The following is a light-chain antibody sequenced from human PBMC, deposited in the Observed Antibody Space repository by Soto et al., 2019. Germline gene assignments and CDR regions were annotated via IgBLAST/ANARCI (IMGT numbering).Light chain of an antibody. J-gene: IGKJ1*01. CDR1: QSVSSN. V-gene: IGKV3-15*01. CDR3: QQYNSYSSWT. CDR2: GAS. Sequence: EIVMTQSPATLSVSPGERATLSCRASQSVSSNLAWYQQKPGQAPRLLIYGASTRATGIPARFSGSGSGTEFTLTISSLQSEDFATYYCQQYNSYSSWTFGQGTKVEIK.